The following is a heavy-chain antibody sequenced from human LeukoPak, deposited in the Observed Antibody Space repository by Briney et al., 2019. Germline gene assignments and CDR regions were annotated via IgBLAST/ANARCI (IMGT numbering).Heavy chain of an antibody. V-gene: IGHV4-39*07. Sequence: PSETLSLTCTVSGDSFTSVTDYWAWIRQPPGKGLEWIASGDYSGGTYYNPSLESRVAISADMSKNQISLKLTSVTGADTAVYYCARIHGSGSYYNPYDAFDIWGQGTMVTVSS. J-gene: IGHJ3*02. CDR3: ARIHGSGSYYNPYDAFDI. CDR2: GDYSGGT. CDR1: GDSFTSVTDY. D-gene: IGHD3-10*01.